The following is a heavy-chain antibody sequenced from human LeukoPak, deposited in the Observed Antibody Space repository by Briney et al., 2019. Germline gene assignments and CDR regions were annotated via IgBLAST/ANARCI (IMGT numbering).Heavy chain of an antibody. CDR2: ISYSGTS. V-gene: IGHV4-39*01. D-gene: IGHD3-10*01. Sequence: SETLSLTCTVSGGSVSSATYYWGWVRQPPGKGLEWIGYISYSGTSYYTPSLQSRVTMTVDTSKNQFSLNLNSVTAADTAIYYCMRSHGAYWGQGALVTVSS. CDR3: MRSHGAY. J-gene: IGHJ4*02. CDR1: GGSVSSATYY.